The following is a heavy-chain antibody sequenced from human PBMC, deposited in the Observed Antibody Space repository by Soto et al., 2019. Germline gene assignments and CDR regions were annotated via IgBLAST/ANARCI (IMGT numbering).Heavy chain of an antibody. CDR1: GFTFSRYA. CDR2: ISGSGVNT. Sequence: GGSLRLSCAASGFTFSRYAMSWVRQAPGKGLEWVAAISGSGVNTYYADSVKGRFTISRDQSKNTLYLQMNSLRAEDTAIYSCAKDKGAGGGSCFESWGQGTLVTVSS. CDR3: AKDKGAGGGSCFES. J-gene: IGHJ4*02. V-gene: IGHV3-23*01. D-gene: IGHD2-15*01.